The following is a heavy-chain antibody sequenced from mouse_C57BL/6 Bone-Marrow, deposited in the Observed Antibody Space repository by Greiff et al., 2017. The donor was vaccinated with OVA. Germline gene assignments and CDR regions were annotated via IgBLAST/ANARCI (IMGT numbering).Heavy chain of an antibody. CDR3: ARALTGTGWYFDV. D-gene: IGHD4-1*01. V-gene: IGHV1-85*01. CDR1: GYTFTSYD. Sequence: QVQLKQSGPELVKPGASVKLSCKASGYTFTSYDINWVKQRPGQGLEWIGWIYPRDGSTKYNEKFKGKATLTVDTSSSTAYMELHSLTSEDSAVYFCARALTGTGWYFDVWGTGTTVTVSS. CDR2: IYPRDGST. J-gene: IGHJ1*03.